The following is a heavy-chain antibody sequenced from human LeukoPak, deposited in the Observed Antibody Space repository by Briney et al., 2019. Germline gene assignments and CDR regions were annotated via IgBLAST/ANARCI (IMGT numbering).Heavy chain of an antibody. Sequence: PSQSLSLTCAVYGGSFSGYYGGSARQPPGEGLEWIGVIIDGGSTNYNPSLKSRVTISVDTSKNQFSLKLSSVTAADTAVYYCARHRVGGSYYAFLPSFDYWGQGTLVTVSS. J-gene: IGHJ4*02. D-gene: IGHD1-26*01. CDR2: IIDGGST. CDR3: ARHRVGGSYYAFLPSFDY. V-gene: IGHV4-34*12. CDR1: GGSFSGYY.